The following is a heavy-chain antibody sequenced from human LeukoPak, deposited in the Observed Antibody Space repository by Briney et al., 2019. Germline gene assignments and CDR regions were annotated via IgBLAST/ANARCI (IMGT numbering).Heavy chain of an antibody. CDR2: IDPSDSYT. D-gene: IGHD3-10*01. V-gene: IGHV5-10-1*01. CDR3: ARRDYGSGSYSFDY. J-gene: IGHJ4*02. Sequence: GESLKISCKGSGYSFTNYWINWVRQMPGKGLEWMGTIDPSDSYTDYSPSFQGHVTISADKSISTAYLQWSSLKASDTAMCYCARRDYGSGSYSFDYWGQGNLVTVSS. CDR1: GYSFTNYW.